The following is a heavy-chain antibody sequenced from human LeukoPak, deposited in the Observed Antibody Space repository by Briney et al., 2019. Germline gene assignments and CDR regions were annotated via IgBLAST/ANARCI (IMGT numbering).Heavy chain of an antibody. CDR3: ARRARNYYGSGSYPLFDY. V-gene: IGHV4-61*02. J-gene: IGHJ4*02. CDR1: GGSISSGSYY. Sequence: SETLSLTCTVSGGSISSGSYYWSWIRQPAGKGLEWIGRIYTSGSTNYNPSLKSRVTISVDTSKNQFSLKLSSVTAADTAVYYCARRARNYYGSGSYPLFDYWGQGTLVTVSS. CDR2: IYTSGST. D-gene: IGHD3-10*01.